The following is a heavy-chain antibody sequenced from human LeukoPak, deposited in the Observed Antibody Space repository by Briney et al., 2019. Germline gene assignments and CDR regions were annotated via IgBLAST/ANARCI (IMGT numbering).Heavy chain of an antibody. D-gene: IGHD3-9*01. V-gene: IGHV1-18*01. J-gene: IGHJ4*02. CDR1: GYTFTSYG. Sequence: ASVKVSCKASGYTFTSYGISWVRQAPGQGLEWMGWISAYNGNTNYAQKLQGRVTMTTDTSTSTAYMELRSLRSDDTAVYCCARAVLRYFDWLPPDYWGQGTLVTVSS. CDR3: ARAVLRYFDWLPPDY. CDR2: ISAYNGNT.